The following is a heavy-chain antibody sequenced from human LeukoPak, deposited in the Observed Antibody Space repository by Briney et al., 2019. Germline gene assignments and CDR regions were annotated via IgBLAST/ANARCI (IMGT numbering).Heavy chain of an antibody. J-gene: IGHJ4*02. CDR3: ARAALDYYDSSGEFDY. CDR2: ISYDGSNK. CDR1: GFTFSSYA. V-gene: IGHV3-30-3*01. Sequence: GRSLRRSCAASGFTFSSYAMHWVRQAPGKGLEWVAVISYDGSNKYYADSVKGRFTISRDNSKNTLYLQMNSLRAEDTAVYYCARAALDYYDSSGEFDYWGQGTLVTVSS. D-gene: IGHD3-22*01.